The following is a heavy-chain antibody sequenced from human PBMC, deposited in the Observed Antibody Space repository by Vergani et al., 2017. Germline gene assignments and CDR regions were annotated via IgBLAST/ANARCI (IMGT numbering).Heavy chain of an antibody. CDR2: IYTSGST. Sequence: QVQLQESGPGLVKPSQTLSLTCTVSGGPISSGSYYWSWIRQPAGKGLEWIGRIYTSGSTNYNPSLKSRVTISVDTSKNKFSLKLSSVTAADTAVYYCAGGPGIVGATGFQGFDYWGQGTLVTVSS. J-gene: IGHJ4*02. CDR3: AGGPGIVGATGFQGFDY. V-gene: IGHV4-61*02. D-gene: IGHD1-26*01. CDR1: GGPISSGSYY.